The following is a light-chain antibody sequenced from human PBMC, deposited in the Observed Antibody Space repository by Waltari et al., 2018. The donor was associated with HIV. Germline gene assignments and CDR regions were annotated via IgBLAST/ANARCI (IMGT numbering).Light chain of an antibody. CDR1: SSTIGAGYD. Sequence: QSVLTQPPSVSRAPGQRVTISCPGSSSTIGAGYDVHWYQQLPGTAPKLLILGNSNRPSGVPDRFSGCKSGTSASLAITGLLAEDEADYYCQSYDSSLSVWVFGGGTKLTVL. J-gene: IGLJ3*02. CDR3: QSYDSSLSVWV. CDR2: GNS. V-gene: IGLV1-40*01.